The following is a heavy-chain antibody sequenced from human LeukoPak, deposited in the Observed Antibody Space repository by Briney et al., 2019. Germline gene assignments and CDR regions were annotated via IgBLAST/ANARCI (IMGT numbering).Heavy chain of an antibody. J-gene: IGHJ4*02. V-gene: IGHV3-30-3*01. CDR1: GFTFSSYA. CDR3: SRDSKAARPFRIDY. CDR2: ISYDGSNK. D-gene: IGHD6-6*01. Sequence: GGSLRLSCAASGFTFSSYAMHWVRQAPGKGLEWVAVISYDGSNKYYADSVKGRFTISRDNSKNTLYLQMNSLRAEDTAVYYCSRDSKAARPFRIDYWGQGTLVTVSS.